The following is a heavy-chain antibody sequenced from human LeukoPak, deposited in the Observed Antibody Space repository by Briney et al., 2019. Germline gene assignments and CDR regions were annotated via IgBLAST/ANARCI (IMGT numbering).Heavy chain of an antibody. J-gene: IGHJ6*03. D-gene: IGHD5-12*01. Sequence: SETLSLTCTVYGGSFSGYYWTWIRQPPGKGLEWIGYIHYSGSTHYNPSLKSRVTISVDTSKNQVSLKLRSVTAADTAVYYCARTTEGYAGGPGYSYYYYMDVWGKGTTVTISS. CDR1: GGSFSGYY. CDR2: IHYSGST. V-gene: IGHV4-59*01. CDR3: ARTTEGYAGGPGYSYYYYMDV.